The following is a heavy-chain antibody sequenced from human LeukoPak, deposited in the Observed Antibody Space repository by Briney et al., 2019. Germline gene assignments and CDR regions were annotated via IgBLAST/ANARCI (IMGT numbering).Heavy chain of an antibody. CDR3: ARGGWGSSVHFDT. Sequence: PGGSLRLSCATSGFTLSSFWMHWVCQPPGKGLVWVSRINSDATNTNYADSVKGRFTISRDNTKNTVYLQMNSLGAEDTAVYYCARGGWGSSVHFDTWGQGALVTVSS. D-gene: IGHD3-10*01. CDR1: GFTLSSFW. V-gene: IGHV3-74*01. CDR2: INSDATNT. J-gene: IGHJ4*02.